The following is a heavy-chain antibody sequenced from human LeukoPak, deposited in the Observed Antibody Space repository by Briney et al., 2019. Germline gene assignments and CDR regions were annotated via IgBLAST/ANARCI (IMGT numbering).Heavy chain of an antibody. D-gene: IGHD3-10*01. CDR3: ARLLWFGG. CDR1: GFTVSSNY. Sequence: GGSLRLSCAASGFTVSSNYMSWVRQAPGQGLELVSVIYSGGSTYYADSVKGRFTISRANSKNTMYLQMNSLRAEDTAVYYCARLLWFGGWGQGTLVTVSS. V-gene: IGHV3-53*01. CDR2: IYSGGST. J-gene: IGHJ4*02.